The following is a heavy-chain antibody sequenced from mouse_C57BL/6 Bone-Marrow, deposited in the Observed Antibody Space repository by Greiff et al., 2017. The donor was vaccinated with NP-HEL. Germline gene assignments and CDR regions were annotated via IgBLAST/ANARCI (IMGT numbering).Heavy chain of an antibody. Sequence: QVQLQQSGPELVKPGASVKISCKASGYAFSSSWMNWVKQRPGKGLEWIGRIYPGDGDTNYNGKFKGKATLTADKSSSTACMQHSSLTSEDSAVYFCARYRGSSPYWYFDVWGTGTTVTFSS. CDR3: ARYRGSSPYWYFDV. J-gene: IGHJ1*03. D-gene: IGHD1-1*01. CDR1: GYAFSSSW. CDR2: IYPGDGDT. V-gene: IGHV1-82*01.